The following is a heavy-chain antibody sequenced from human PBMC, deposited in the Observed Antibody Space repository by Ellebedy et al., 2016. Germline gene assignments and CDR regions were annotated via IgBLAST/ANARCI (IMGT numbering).Heavy chain of an antibody. V-gene: IGHV3-30*03. CDR2: ISYDGSKK. CDR3: AISIDRGVINFYYYGMDV. D-gene: IGHD3-10*01. CDR1: GFTFSSYG. J-gene: IGHJ6*02. Sequence: GGSLRLSXAASGFTFSSYGMHWVRQAPGKGLEWVAVISYDGSKKYSADSLKGRFTISRDNSKNTLYLQMNSLRAEDTAVYFCAISIDRGVINFYYYGMDVWGQGTTVTVSS.